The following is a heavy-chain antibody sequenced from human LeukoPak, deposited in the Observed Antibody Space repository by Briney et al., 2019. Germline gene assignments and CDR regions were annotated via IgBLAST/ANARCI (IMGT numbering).Heavy chain of an antibody. CDR3: ARDIAAGGHDY. J-gene: IGHJ4*02. CDR2: INTDGSST. Sequence: GGSLRLSCAASGFTFSSYWMHWVRQAPGKGLVWVSRINTDGSSTSYADSVKGRFTISRDNAKNTLYLQMNSLRAEDTAVYYCARDIAAGGHDYWGQGTLVTVSS. V-gene: IGHV3-74*01. D-gene: IGHD6-6*01. CDR1: GFTFSSYW.